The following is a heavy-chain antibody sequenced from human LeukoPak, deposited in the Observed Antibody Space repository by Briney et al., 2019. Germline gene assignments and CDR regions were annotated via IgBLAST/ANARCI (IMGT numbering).Heavy chain of an antibody. Sequence: PGGSLRLSCAASGFTFSSYGMHWVRQAPGKGLEWVAVIWYDGSNKYYADSVKGRFTISRDNSKNTLYLQMYSLRAEDTAVYYCARGVAGTWWFDPWGQGTLVTVSS. CDR3: ARGVAGTWWFDP. CDR1: GFTFSSYG. J-gene: IGHJ5*02. V-gene: IGHV3-33*01. CDR2: IWYDGSNK. D-gene: IGHD6-19*01.